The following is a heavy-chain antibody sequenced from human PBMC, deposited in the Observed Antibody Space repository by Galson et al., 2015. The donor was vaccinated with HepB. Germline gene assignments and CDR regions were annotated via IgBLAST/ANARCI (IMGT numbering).Heavy chain of an antibody. D-gene: IGHD3-10*01. CDR1: GFNFNNYW. J-gene: IGHJ4*02. V-gene: IGHV3-7*01. Sequence: SLRLSCAASGFNFNNYWMSWVRQAPGRGLEWVANIKTDGSEKYYVDSVKDRFTISRDNTKNSLYLQMNSLRTEDTAVYYCGRDWDGSGPSIDYWGQGTLVTVSS. CDR2: IKTDGSEK. CDR3: GRDWDGSGPSIDY.